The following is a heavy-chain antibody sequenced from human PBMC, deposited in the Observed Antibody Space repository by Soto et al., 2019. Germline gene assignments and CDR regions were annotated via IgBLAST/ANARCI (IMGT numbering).Heavy chain of an antibody. CDR2: IKQDGSEK. CDR1: GFTFSSYW. V-gene: IGHV3-7*01. CDR3: ARDGYSSGWDPRYYFDY. J-gene: IGHJ4*02. Sequence: GGSLRLSCAASGFTFSSYWMSWVRQAPGKGLEWVANIKQDGSEKYYVDSVKGRFTISRDNAKNSLYLQMNSLRAEDTAVYYCARDGYSSGWDPRYYFDYRGQGTLVTVSS. D-gene: IGHD6-19*01.